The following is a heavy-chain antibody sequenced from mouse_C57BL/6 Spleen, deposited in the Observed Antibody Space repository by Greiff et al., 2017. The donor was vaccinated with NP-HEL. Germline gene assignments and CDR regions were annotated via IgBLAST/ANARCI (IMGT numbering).Heavy chain of an antibody. D-gene: IGHD3-2*02. CDR1: GYTFTDHN. CDR2: INPNNGGT. V-gene: IGHV1-18*01. CDR3: SRSRLLSPLYAMDF. J-gene: IGHJ4*01. Sequence: EVQLQQSGPELVKPGASVKIPCKASGYTFTDHNMDWVKQSHGKSLEWIGDINPNNGGTIYNQKFKGKATLTVDMSSSTAYMELRSLTSEDTAVLYWSRSRLLSPLYAMDFWGKGASVTVSA.